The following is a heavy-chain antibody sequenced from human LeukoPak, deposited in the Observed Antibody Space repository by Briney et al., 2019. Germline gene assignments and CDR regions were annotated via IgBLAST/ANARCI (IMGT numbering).Heavy chain of an antibody. V-gene: IGHV3-23*01. CDR1: GFTFISYD. D-gene: IGHD1-1*01. Sequence: GGSLRLSCAASGFTFISYDMSSGRQAPGEGLEWGSSITTTGGSAFYADSVMGRLTISRDNSRNTLYLQTTRLSAADTAIYYCAKRGNPTVGHHYLDVWGKGTTVSVSS. CDR2: ITTTGGSA. J-gene: IGHJ6*03. CDR3: AKRGNPTVGHHYLDV.